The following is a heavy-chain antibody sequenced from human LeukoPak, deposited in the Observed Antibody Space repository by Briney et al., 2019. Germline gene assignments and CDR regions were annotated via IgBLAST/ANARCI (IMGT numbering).Heavy chain of an antibody. Sequence: ASVKVSCKASGYTFTGYYMHWVRQAPGQGLEWMGIINPSGGSTSYAQKFQGRVTMTRDMSTSTVYMELSSLRSEDTAVYYCAREGTYSSGWYAGGWFDPWGQGTLVTVSS. CDR2: INPSGGST. CDR3: AREGTYSSGWYAGGWFDP. J-gene: IGHJ5*02. V-gene: IGHV1-46*01. D-gene: IGHD6-19*01. CDR1: GYTFTGYY.